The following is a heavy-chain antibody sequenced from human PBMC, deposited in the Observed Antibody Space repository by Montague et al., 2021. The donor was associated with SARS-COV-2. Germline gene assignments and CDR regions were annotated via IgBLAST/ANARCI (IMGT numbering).Heavy chain of an antibody. CDR3: ARDPFYYNTSGYHYFDH. V-gene: IGHV4-31*03. CDR2: IYYSGST. J-gene: IGHJ4*02. CDR1: GGSISAGDYY. D-gene: IGHD3-22*01. Sequence: TLSLTCIVSGGSISAGDYYWTWIRQHPGKGLGWIGYIYYSGSTYYNPSLKSRATISVDTSKNQFSLNLSSVTAADTAVYYCARDPFYYNTSGYHYFDHWGQGTLVTVSS.